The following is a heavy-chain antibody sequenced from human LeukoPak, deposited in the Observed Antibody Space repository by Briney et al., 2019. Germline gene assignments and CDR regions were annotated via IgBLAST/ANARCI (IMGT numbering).Heavy chain of an antibody. CDR3: AKGLWYDSSGYFDY. V-gene: IGHV3-30*04. Sequence: GRSLRLSCAASGFTFSSYAMHWVRQALGKGLEWVAVISYDGSNKYYADSVKGRFTISRDNSKNTLYLQMNSLRAEDTAVYYCAKGLWYDSSGYFDYWGQGTLVTVSS. CDR2: ISYDGSNK. CDR1: GFTFSSYA. D-gene: IGHD3-22*01. J-gene: IGHJ4*02.